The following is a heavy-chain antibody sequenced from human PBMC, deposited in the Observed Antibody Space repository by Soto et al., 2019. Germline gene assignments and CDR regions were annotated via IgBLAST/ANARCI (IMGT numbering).Heavy chain of an antibody. D-gene: IGHD3-22*01. Sequence: ASVKVSCKASGYTFTSYDINWVRQATGQGLGWMGWMNPNSGNTGYAQKFQGRVTMTRNTSISTAYMELSSLRSEDTAVYYCARVSPITIIVVARHGFDIWGEGTMVSVSS. V-gene: IGHV1-8*01. CDR1: GYTFTSYD. CDR3: ARVSPITIIVVARHGFDI. CDR2: MNPNSGNT. J-gene: IGHJ3*02.